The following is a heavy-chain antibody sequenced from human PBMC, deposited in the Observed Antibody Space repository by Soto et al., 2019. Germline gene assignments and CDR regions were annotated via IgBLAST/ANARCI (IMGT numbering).Heavy chain of an antibody. CDR1: GFTVSSNY. J-gene: IGHJ4*02. Sequence: EVQLVESGGGLVQPGGSLRLSCAASGFTVSSNYMSWVRQAPGKGLEWVSVIYSGGSTYYADSVKGRFTISRDNSKNTLYLQMNSLRAEDTAVYYCARVAATPYGDYFFDYWGQGNLVTVSS. V-gene: IGHV3-66*01. CDR3: ARVAATPYGDYFFDY. CDR2: IYSGGST. D-gene: IGHD4-17*01.